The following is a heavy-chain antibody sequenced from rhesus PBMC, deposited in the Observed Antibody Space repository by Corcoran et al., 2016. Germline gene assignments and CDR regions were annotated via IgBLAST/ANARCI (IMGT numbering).Heavy chain of an antibody. Sequence: QVQLQESGPGLVKPSETRSPTCAASGAPVTRNSWTRPRQPPGKGLEWIGRVFGDGGSTSYNPSLTSRVTISRDTSKNQFSLKLDSVTAADSAVYYCGRGRVVNDGGLDSWGQGVLVTVSS. CDR1: GAPVTRNS. CDR2: VFGDGGST. CDR3: GRGRVVNDGGLDS. V-gene: IGHV4-147*01. J-gene: IGHJ4*01. D-gene: IGHD3-28*01.